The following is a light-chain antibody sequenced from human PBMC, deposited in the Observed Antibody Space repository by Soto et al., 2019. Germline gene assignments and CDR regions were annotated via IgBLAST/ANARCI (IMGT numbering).Light chain of an antibody. Sequence: DIQMTQSPSPLSASVEDRVTITCRASQTIDSWLAWYQQKKGKTPNILIYKASTLESGVPSRFRGSGSGTEFTLTINRLQPDDFETYYCQQYHIYSGTFGQGTKVDIK. V-gene: IGKV1-5*03. J-gene: IGKJ1*01. CDR1: QTIDSW. CDR2: KAS. CDR3: QQYHIYSGT.